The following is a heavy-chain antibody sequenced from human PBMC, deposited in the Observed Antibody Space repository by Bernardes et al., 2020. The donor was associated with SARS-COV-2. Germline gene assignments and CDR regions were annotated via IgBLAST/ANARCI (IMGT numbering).Heavy chain of an antibody. J-gene: IGHJ3*02. CDR2: ISTYNANT. CDR3: ARGSEMTTVTDAFDI. D-gene: IGHD4-4*01. CDR1: GYTFTTWG. V-gene: IGHV1-18*01. Sequence: ASVKDSCKASGYTFTTWGISWVRQAPGQGLEWMGWISTYNANTYYAQKFQGRVTMTRDTSISTAYMELSRLRSDDTAVYYCARGSEMTTVTDAFDIWGQGKMVTGSS.